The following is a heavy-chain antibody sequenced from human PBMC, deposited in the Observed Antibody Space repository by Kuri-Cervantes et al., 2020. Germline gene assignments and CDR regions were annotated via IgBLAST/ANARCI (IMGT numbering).Heavy chain of an antibody. CDR1: GGSVSSGSYY. J-gene: IGHJ5*02. V-gene: IGHV4-61*01. D-gene: IGHD6-6*01. Sequence: SETLSLTCTVSGGSVSSGSYYWSWIRQPPGKGLEWIGYIYYSGSPNYNPSLKNRVTISIDTSKRQFSLNLSSVTAADTAVYYCARDYSTSSKWFDPWGQGTLVTVSS. CDR3: ARDYSTSSKWFDP. CDR2: IYYSGSP.